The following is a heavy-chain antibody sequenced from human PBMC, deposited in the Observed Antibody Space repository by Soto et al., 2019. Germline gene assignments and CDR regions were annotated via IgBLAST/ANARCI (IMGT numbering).Heavy chain of an antibody. J-gene: IGHJ4*02. CDR2: ISSSSSYI. V-gene: IGHV3-21*01. Sequence: PGGSLRLSCATSGFTFSSYSMNWVPPAPGKGLEWVSSISSSSSYIYYADSVKGRFTISRDNAKNSLYLQMNSLRAEDTAVYYCARDSMAAAGTIRTGAFDYWGQGTLVTVSS. CDR3: ARDSMAAAGTIRTGAFDY. D-gene: IGHD6-13*01. CDR1: GFTFSSYS.